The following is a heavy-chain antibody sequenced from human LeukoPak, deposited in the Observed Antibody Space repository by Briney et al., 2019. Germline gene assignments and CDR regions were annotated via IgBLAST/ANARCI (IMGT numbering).Heavy chain of an antibody. CDR2: ISSSGNTI. Sequence: GGSLRLSCAASRFTFRSYEMNWVRQAPGKGLEWVSYISSSGNTIYYADSVKGRFTISRDNAKNSLYLQMNSLRAEDTAVYYCARDARYPADYWGQGTLVTVSS. D-gene: IGHD1-14*01. V-gene: IGHV3-48*03. CDR3: ARDARYPADY. CDR1: RFTFRSYE. J-gene: IGHJ4*02.